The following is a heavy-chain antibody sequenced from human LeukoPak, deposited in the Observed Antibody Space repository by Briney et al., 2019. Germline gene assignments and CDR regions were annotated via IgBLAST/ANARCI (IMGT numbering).Heavy chain of an antibody. V-gene: IGHV3-23*01. J-gene: IGHJ6*03. CDR1: GFIFSSYA. CDR3: AKLGGPYNWDYAGLNYMDV. CDR2: ISGSGVNT. D-gene: IGHD1-7*01. Sequence: PGGSLRLSCAASGFIFSSYAMTWVRQAPGKGLEWVSGISGSGVNTYYADSVKGRFTISRDKSKDTVYLQMNSLRAEDTAIYYCAKLGGPYNWDYAGLNYMDVWGKGTTFTVSS.